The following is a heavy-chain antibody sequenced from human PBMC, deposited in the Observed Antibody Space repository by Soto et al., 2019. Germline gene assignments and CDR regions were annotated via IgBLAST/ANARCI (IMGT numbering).Heavy chain of an antibody. CDR3: ARRSDSNYELYGMEV. J-gene: IGHJ6*02. Sequence: PGESLKISCKGSGYSFTSYWIGWVGQMPGKGLEWIGIIYPGDSDTRYSPSFQGQVTISADKSISTAYLQWSSLKASDTAMYYCARRSDSNYELYGMEVWGQGTKVTVS. V-gene: IGHV5-51*01. CDR1: GYSFTSYW. D-gene: IGHD4-4*01. CDR2: IYPGDSDT.